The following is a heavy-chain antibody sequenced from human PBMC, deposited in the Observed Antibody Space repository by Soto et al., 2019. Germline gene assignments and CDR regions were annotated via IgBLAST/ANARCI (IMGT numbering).Heavy chain of an antibody. CDR1: GFTFSSYS. V-gene: IGHV3-21*01. CDR3: ARDRLWATEGAFDI. D-gene: IGHD5-18*01. Sequence: EVQLVESGGGLVKPGGSLRLSCAASGFTFSSYSMNWVRQAPGKGLEWVSSISSSSSYIYYADSVKGRFTISRDNAKNSLYLQMNSLRAEDTAVYYCARDRLWATEGAFDIWGQGTMVTVSS. CDR2: ISSSSSYI. J-gene: IGHJ3*02.